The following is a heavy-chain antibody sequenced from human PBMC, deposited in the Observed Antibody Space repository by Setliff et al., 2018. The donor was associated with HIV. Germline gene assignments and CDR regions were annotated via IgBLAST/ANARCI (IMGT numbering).Heavy chain of an antibody. Sequence: SETLSLTCAVSGYSISSGHYWAWIRQSPGKGLDWIGSIHHSGTTYYNPSLKSRGTISVDTTTNQVSLQVNSVTAVDTAVYYCARVPHRVVGTTTLLYHFDYWGLGTLVTVSS. CDR2: IHHSGTT. V-gene: IGHV4-38-2*01. CDR1: GYSISSGHY. D-gene: IGHD1-26*01. CDR3: ARVPHRVVGTTTLLYHFDY. J-gene: IGHJ4*02.